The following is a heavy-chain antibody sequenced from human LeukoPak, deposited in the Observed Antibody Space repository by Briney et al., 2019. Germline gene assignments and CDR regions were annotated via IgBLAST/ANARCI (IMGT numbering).Heavy chain of an antibody. Sequence: GGSLRLSCAASGFTFSSYAMSWVRQAPGKGLEWVSGITGSGGSTYHAESVKGRFTISRDNSKNTLYLQMNNLRAEDTAVYYCASRPPSETYFAVFDYWGQGTLVTVSS. V-gene: IGHV3-23*01. CDR3: ASRPPSETYFAVFDY. CDR2: ITGSGGST. D-gene: IGHD1-26*01. J-gene: IGHJ4*02. CDR1: GFTFSSYA.